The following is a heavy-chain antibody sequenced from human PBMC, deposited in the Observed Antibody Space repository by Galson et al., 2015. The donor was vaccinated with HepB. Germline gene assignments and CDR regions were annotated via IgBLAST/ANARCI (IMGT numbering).Heavy chain of an antibody. Sequence: SLRLSCAASGFTFSTNVMHWVRQAPGKGLEWVAVISYDGNTQYYADSVKGRFTLSRDNSENTLSLQMNSLKPEDTAIYYCAKDYSSGWDLGHWGQGTLVTVSS. J-gene: IGHJ5*02. V-gene: IGHV3-30*18. CDR2: ISYDGNTQ. CDR1: GFTFSTNV. CDR3: AKDYSSGWDLGH. D-gene: IGHD6-19*01.